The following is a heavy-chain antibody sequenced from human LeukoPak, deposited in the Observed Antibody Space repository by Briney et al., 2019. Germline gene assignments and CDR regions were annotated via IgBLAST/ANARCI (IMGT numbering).Heavy chain of an antibody. CDR1: GGSFSGYY. CDR3: ARGYSSGWYYFDY. Sequence: SETLSLTCAVYGGSFSGYYWSCLRQPPGKGLEWIGEINHSGSTNYNPSLKSRVTISVDTSKNQFSLKLSSVTAADTAVYYCARGYSSGWYYFDYWGQGTLVTVSS. V-gene: IGHV4-34*01. J-gene: IGHJ4*02. CDR2: INHSGST. D-gene: IGHD6-19*01.